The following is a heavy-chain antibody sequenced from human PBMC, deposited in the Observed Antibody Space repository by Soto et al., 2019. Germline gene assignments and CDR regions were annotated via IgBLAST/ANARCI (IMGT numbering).Heavy chain of an antibody. Sequence: ASVKVSCKDSGGTFGSDAITWVRQAPGQGLEWVGRIIPIFGTTNYAQNLQGRVTISADKSTLTSYMELHSLTSDDTALYYCARDRTDSGYYTNWLDHRGQGTHVTVS. J-gene: IGHJ5*02. CDR3: ARDRTDSGYYTNWLDH. CDR1: GGTFGSDA. V-gene: IGHV1-69*06. D-gene: IGHD3-22*01. CDR2: IIPIFGTT.